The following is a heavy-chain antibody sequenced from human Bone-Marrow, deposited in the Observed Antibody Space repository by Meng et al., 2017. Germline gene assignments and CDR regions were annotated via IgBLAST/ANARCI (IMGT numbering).Heavy chain of an antibody. V-gene: IGHV4-4*02. CDR3: ARGVASPIFSTVVTPAFDY. CDR2: INHSGST. D-gene: IGHD4-23*01. J-gene: IGHJ4*02. CDR1: GGSISSSNW. Sequence: VQLQEPGPGLVKPSGTLSLTCAVSGGSISSSNWWSWVRQPPGKGLEWIGEINHSGSTNYNPSLKSRVTISVDTSKNQFSLKLSSVTAADTAVYYCARGVASPIFSTVVTPAFDYWGQGTLVTVSS.